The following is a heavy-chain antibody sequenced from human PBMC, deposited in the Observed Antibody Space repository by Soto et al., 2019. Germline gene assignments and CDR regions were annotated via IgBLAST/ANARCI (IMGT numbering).Heavy chain of an antibody. CDR3: ARHYSGSWDYFDY. V-gene: IGHV4-39*01. CDR1: GGSISSSSYY. CDR2: IYYSGST. D-gene: IGHD1-26*01. J-gene: IGHJ4*02. Sequence: TLSLTCTVSGGSISSSSYYWGWIRQPPGKGLEWIGSIYYSGSTYYNPSLKSRVTISVDTSKNQFSLKLSSVTAADTAVYYCARHYSGSWDYFDYWGQGTLVTVSS.